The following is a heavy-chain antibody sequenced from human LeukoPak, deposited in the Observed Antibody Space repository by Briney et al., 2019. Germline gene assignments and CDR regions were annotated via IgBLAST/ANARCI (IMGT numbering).Heavy chain of an antibody. V-gene: IGHV1-2*02. J-gene: IGHJ6*03. CDR2: INPNSGGT. D-gene: IGHD5-12*01. CDR1: GYTFTGYY. CDR3: ARGIMATNWIYYYYNYMDV. Sequence: ASVNVSCKASGYTFTGYYMHWVRQAPGQGLEWMGWINPNSGGTNSAQKFQGRVTMTRDTYISTAYMVLSRLRSDDTAVYYCARGIMATNWIYYYYNYMDVWGKGTTVTVSS.